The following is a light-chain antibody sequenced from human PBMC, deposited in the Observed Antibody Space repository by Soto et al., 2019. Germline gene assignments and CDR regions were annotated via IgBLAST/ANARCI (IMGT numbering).Light chain of an antibody. CDR1: QSISDI. J-gene: IGKJ1*01. CDR2: GAS. CDR3: QQHNNWWT. V-gene: IGKV3-15*01. Sequence: EIVMTQSPATLSVSPLVIATLSFMASQSISDILSWYHQKPGQAPRLLVHGASTRATGFPARFSGSGSGTEFTLTISSLQTEDFAVYYCQQHNNWWTFGQGTKVDIK.